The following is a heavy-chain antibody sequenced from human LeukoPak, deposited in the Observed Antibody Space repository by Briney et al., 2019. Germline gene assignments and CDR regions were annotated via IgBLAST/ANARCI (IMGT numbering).Heavy chain of an antibody. Sequence: GESLKISLNGSGYPFTAFWIGWVRPMPGKGLEWMGIIYPRASETRYSPSFQGQVTISAEKSITTAYLQWSSLRASDTAMYYCARLSCRNLYDGTSYGFDYWGQGTLVTVSS. V-gene: IGHV5-51*01. J-gene: IGHJ4*02. CDR1: GYPFTAFW. CDR3: ARLSCRNLYDGTSYGFDY. D-gene: IGHD1-14*01. CDR2: IYPRASET.